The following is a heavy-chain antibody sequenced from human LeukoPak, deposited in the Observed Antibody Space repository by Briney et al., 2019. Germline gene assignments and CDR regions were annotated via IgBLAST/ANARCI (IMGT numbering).Heavy chain of an antibody. Sequence: PGRSLRLSCAASGFTFSSYGMHWVRQAPGKGLEWVAVTWFDGSNKYYADSVKGRFTISRDNSKNTLYLQMNSLRAEDTAVYYCARGTYSSGWFVDYWGQGTLVTVSS. CDR3: ARGTYSSGWFVDY. CDR2: TWFDGSNK. D-gene: IGHD6-19*01. CDR1: GFTFSSYG. V-gene: IGHV3-33*01. J-gene: IGHJ4*02.